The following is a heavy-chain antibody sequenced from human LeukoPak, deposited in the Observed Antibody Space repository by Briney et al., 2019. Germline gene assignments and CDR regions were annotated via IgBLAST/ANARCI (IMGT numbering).Heavy chain of an antibody. J-gene: IGHJ6*03. V-gene: IGHV4-34*01. CDR2: INHSGST. CDR3: ARGWGYCSSTSCYQNYYYYMDV. CDR1: GGSFSGYY. D-gene: IGHD2-2*01. Sequence: PSETLSLTCAVYGGSFSGYYWSWIRQPPGKGLEWIGEINHSGSTNYNPSLKSRVTISVDTSKNQFSQKLSSVTAADTAVYYCARGWGYCSSTSCYQNYYYYMDVWGKGTTVTVSS.